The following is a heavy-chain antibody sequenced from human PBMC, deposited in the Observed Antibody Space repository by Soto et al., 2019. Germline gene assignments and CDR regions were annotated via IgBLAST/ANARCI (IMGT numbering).Heavy chain of an antibody. CDR2: ISGSGGST. V-gene: IGHV3-23*01. CDR1: GFTFSSYA. D-gene: IGHD3-3*01. Sequence: EVQLLESGGGLVQPGGSLRLSCAASGFTFSSYAMSWVRQAPGKGLEWVSAISGSGGSTYYADSVKGRFTISRDNSKNTLYLQMNSLRAEDTAVYYCAKIRLDYDFWSGYGYYYYGMDVWGQGTTVTVSS. J-gene: IGHJ6*02. CDR3: AKIRLDYDFWSGYGYYYYGMDV.